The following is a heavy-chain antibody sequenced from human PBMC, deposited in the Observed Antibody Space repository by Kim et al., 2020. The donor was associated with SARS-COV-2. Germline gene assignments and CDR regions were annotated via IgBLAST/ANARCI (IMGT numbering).Heavy chain of an antibody. CDR3: ARAMGVDTAMVVEFDP. J-gene: IGHJ5*02. V-gene: IGHV1-46*01. Sequence: KFPGRVTLTRDTSTSTVYMELSSLRSEDTAVYYCARAMGVDTAMVVEFDPWGQGTLVTVSS. D-gene: IGHD5-18*01.